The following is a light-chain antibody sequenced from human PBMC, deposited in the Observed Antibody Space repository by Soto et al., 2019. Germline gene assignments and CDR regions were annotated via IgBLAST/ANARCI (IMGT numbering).Light chain of an antibody. CDR3: QQYNSYSQP. CDR2: DAS. J-gene: IGKJ1*01. CDR1: QRISSW. Sequence: DIQMTQSPSTLSASVGDRVTITCRASQRISSWLAWYQQKPGKAPKLLIYDASSLESGVPSRFSGSGSGTEFTLTISSLQPDDFATYYCQQYNSYSQPFGQGTKVEIK. V-gene: IGKV1-5*01.